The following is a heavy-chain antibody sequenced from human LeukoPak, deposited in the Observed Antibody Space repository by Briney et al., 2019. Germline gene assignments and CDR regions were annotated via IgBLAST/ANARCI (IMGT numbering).Heavy chain of an antibody. V-gene: IGHV3-11*01. CDR3: AREYYDILTGPIPGDY. CDR2: ISSSGSTI. CDR1: GFTFSDYY. Sequence: GGSLRLSCAASGFTFSDYYMSWIRQAPGKGLEWVSYISSSGSTIYYADSVKGRFTISRDNAKNSLYLQMNSLRAEDTAVYYCAREYYDILTGPIPGDYWGQGTLVTVCS. D-gene: IGHD3-9*01. J-gene: IGHJ4*02.